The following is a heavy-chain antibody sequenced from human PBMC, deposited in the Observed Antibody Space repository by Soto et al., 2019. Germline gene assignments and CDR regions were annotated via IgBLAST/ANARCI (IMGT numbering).Heavy chain of an antibody. Sequence: GGSLRLSCAASGFTFSNAWMNWVRQVPGKGLEWVGRIRSRADGGTAEFAAPVKGRFFISRDDSQNTVFLQMNSLKTEDTAVYYCATDHYQTTRDGHNIDYWGQGTLVTVSS. CDR3: ATDHYQTTRDGHNIDY. J-gene: IGHJ4*02. V-gene: IGHV3-15*07. CDR2: IRSRADGGTA. CDR1: GFTFSNAW. D-gene: IGHD1-7*01.